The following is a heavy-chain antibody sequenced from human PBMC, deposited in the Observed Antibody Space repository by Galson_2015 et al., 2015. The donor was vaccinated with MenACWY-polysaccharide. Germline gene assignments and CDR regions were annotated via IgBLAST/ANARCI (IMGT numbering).Heavy chain of an antibody. D-gene: IGHD2-2*01. V-gene: IGHV4-39*02. J-gene: IGHJ3*02. CDR3: ARAPTPYCSSSSCFNKYAFDI. CDR1: GGSINSRSYH. Sequence: ETLSLTCTVSGGSINSRSYHWGWIRQPPGKGLEWIGIIYYSGNTYYNPSLESRVTMSVDTSQNQFSLKLSSVTAADTALYYCARAPTPYCSSSSCFNKYAFDIWGQGT. CDR2: IYYSGNT.